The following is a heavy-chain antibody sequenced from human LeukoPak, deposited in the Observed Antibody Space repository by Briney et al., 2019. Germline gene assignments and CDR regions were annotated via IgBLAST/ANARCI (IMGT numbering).Heavy chain of an antibody. Sequence: SSETLSLTCTVSGGSISSSSYYWGWLRQPPGKGLEGIGSIYYSGSTYYNPSLKSRFTISVDTSKNQFSLKLSSVTAADTAVYYCASEVLWFGELSWGQGTLVTVSS. CDR3: ASEVLWFGELS. CDR2: IYYSGST. D-gene: IGHD3-10*01. CDR1: GGSISSSSYY. V-gene: IGHV4-39*01. J-gene: IGHJ5*02.